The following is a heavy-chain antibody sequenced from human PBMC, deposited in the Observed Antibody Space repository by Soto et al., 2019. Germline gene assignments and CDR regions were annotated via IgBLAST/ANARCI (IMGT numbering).Heavy chain of an antibody. V-gene: IGHV1-8*01. CDR3: ARRAETNCWKGFGADKYYFDF. J-gene: IGHJ4*02. CDR1: GYTFTSYD. D-gene: IGHD1-1*01. CDR2: MNPSTGNS. Sequence: QVQLVQSGAEVRKPGASVKVSCEASGYTFTSYDIYWVRQATGQGLEWMGWMNPSTGNSGYAQKFQGRVTMTSDTSISTAHMELSSLRSEDTAVYYCARRAETNCWKGFGADKYYFDFWGQGTLVTVSS.